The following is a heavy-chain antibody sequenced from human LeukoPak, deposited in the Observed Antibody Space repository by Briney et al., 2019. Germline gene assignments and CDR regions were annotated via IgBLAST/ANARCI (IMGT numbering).Heavy chain of an antibody. J-gene: IGHJ6*03. D-gene: IGHD1-26*01. CDR2: IYHSGST. CDR1: GGSVGSGAYY. V-gene: IGHV4-30-4*08. CDR3: ARASSGSYSGPIYYYYYMDV. Sequence: SQTLSLTCTVSGGSVGSGAYYWSWICQPPGKGLEWIGCIYHSGSTYYNPSLKSRVTISLDTPKNQFSLKLSSVTAADTAVYYCARASSGSYSGPIYYYYYMDVWGKGTTVTVSS.